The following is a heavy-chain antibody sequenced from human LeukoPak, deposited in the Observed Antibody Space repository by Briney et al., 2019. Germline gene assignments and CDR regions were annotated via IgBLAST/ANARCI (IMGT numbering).Heavy chain of an antibody. J-gene: IGHJ5*02. CDR3: ARDPTYLAAAGIIDRHDDSGWFDP. Sequence: ASVKVSCKASGYTFTNYAISWVRQATGQGLEWMGWMNPNSGNTGYAQKFQGRVTMTRNTSISTAYMELSSLRSEDTAVYYCARDPTYLAAAGIIDRHDDSGWFDPWGQGTLVTVSS. V-gene: IGHV1-8*02. CDR2: MNPNSGNT. CDR1: GYTFTNYA. D-gene: IGHD6-13*01.